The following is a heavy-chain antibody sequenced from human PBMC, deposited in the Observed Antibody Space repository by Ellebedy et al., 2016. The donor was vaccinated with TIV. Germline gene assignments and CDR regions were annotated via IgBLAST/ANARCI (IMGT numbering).Heavy chain of an antibody. CDR3: ARPQWPFY. Sequence: MPSETLSLTCAIYGGSFSGSFSEYYWTWIRQPPGKGLEWIGEINRSGRANYNPSLKSRVTMSVDTSKNQFSLKLRSVTAADTAVCYCARPQWPFYWGQGTLVTVSS. CDR2: INRSGRA. CDR1: GGSFSGSFSEYY. V-gene: IGHV4-34*01. D-gene: IGHD6-19*01. J-gene: IGHJ4*02.